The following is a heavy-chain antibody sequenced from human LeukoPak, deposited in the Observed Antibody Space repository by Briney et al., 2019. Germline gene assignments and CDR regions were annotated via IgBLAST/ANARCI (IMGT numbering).Heavy chain of an antibody. J-gene: IGHJ4*02. CDR1: GGSISSYY. D-gene: IGHD6-13*01. V-gene: IGHV4-59*08. CDR3: ARSLARDSSSWYQSDY. Sequence: PSETLSLTCTVSGGSISSYYWSWIRQPPGKGLEWIGYIYYSGSTYYNPSLKSRVTISVDTSKNQFSLKLGSVTAADTAVYYCARSLARDSSSWYQSDYWGQGTLVTVSS. CDR2: IYYSGST.